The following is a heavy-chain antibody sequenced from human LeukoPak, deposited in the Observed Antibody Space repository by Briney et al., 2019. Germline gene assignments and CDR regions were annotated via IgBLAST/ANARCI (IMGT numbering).Heavy chain of an antibody. Sequence: GGSLRLSCAASGFTFSNYNMNWVRQAPGKGLEWVSAISGSGGSTYYADSVKGRFTISRDNSKNTLYLQTNSLRAEDTAVYYCAKAEGYCSSTSCYPTTRYFQHWGQGTLVTVSS. V-gene: IGHV3-23*01. D-gene: IGHD2-2*01. CDR1: GFTFSNYN. CDR2: ISGSGGST. CDR3: AKAEGYCSSTSCYPTTRYFQH. J-gene: IGHJ1*01.